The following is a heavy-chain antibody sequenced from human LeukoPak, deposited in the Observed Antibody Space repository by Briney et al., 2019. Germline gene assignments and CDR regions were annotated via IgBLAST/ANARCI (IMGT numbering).Heavy chain of an antibody. J-gene: IGHJ6*03. CDR1: GFTFSSYR. Sequence: GGSLRLSCAASGFTFSSYRMSWVRQAPGKGLEWVANIKQDGSEKYYVDSVKGRFTISRDNAENSLYLQMNSLRAEDTAVYYCAKVGKTENHYGSGRFSYYYYMDVWGKGATVTISS. D-gene: IGHD3-10*01. CDR2: IKQDGSEK. CDR3: AKVGKTENHYGSGRFSYYYYMDV. V-gene: IGHV3-7*01.